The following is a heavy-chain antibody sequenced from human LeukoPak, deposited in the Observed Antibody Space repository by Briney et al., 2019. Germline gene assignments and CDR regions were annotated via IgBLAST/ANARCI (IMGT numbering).Heavy chain of an antibody. CDR2: IYNLGTT. V-gene: IGHV4-39*01. J-gene: IGHJ4*02. CDR3: AAPYSGSYQYYFDY. CDR1: GASISSTNYC. D-gene: IGHD1-26*01. Sequence: SETLSLTCTVSGASISSTNYCWGWIRQPPGKGLEWIGSIYNLGTTQYNPSLKSRLTISVDTSKNQFSLKLSSVTAADTAMYYCAAPYSGSYQYYFDYWGQGALVTVSS.